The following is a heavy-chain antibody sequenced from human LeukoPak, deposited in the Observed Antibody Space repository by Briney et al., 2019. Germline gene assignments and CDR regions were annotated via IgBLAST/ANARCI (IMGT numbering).Heavy chain of an antibody. Sequence: ASVKVSCKASGYTFTGYYMHWVRQAPGQGLEWMGWINPNSGGTNYAQKFQGRVTMTTDTSTNTAYMELRSLRSDDTAVYYCARGQYTSSWYDWFDPWGQGTLVTVSS. D-gene: IGHD6-13*01. CDR2: INPNSGGT. CDR1: GYTFTGYY. V-gene: IGHV1-2*02. CDR3: ARGQYTSSWYDWFDP. J-gene: IGHJ5*02.